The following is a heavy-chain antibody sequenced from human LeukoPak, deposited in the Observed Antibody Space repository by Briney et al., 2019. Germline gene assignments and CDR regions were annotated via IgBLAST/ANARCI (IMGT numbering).Heavy chain of an antibody. V-gene: IGHV1-18*04. CDR2: ISAYKGDT. D-gene: IGHD1-26*01. CDR3: AKDCLPVGTASNYFDT. Sequence: ASVKVSCKTSGYSFSNYGIAWVRQAPGQGFEWMGWISAYKGDTIYAQKFQGRVTMTTDTSTTTAYMELRSLRSEDTAVYYCAKDCLPVGTASNYFDTWGPGTLVTVSS. J-gene: IGHJ4*02. CDR1: GYSFSNYG.